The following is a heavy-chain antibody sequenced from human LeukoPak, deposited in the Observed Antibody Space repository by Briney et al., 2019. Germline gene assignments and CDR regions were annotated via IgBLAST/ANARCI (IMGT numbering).Heavy chain of an antibody. V-gene: IGHV1-24*01. D-gene: IGHD2-15*01. J-gene: IGHJ4*02. CDR3: ATVIYCSGGSCYPTFDY. CDR2: FDPEDGET. Sequence: ASVKVSCKVSGYTLTELSMHWVRQAPGKGLEWMGGFDPEDGETIYAQKFQGRVTMTEDTSTDTAYMELSSLRSEDTAVYYCATVIYCSGGSCYPTFDYWGQGTLVTASS. CDR1: GYTLTELS.